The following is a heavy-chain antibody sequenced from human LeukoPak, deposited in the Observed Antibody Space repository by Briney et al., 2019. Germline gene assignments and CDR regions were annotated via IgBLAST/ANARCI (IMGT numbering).Heavy chain of an antibody. CDR3: AKAAAYYYDTSGEQLDY. D-gene: IGHD3-22*01. V-gene: IGHV3-30*18. Sequence: HPGGSLRLSCGASGFTFSTYGMHWVRQAPGKGLEWVAFISYDGSNKYSADSVKGRFAISRDNSKNTLFLQMNSLRTEDTAVYYCAKAAAYYYDTSGEQLDYWGQRTLVTVSS. J-gene: IGHJ4*02. CDR2: ISYDGSNK. CDR1: GFTFSTYG.